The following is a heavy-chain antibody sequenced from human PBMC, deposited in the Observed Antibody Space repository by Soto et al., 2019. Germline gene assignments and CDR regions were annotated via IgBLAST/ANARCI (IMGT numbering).Heavy chain of an antibody. V-gene: IGHV1-18*04. D-gene: IGHD3-22*01. CDR2: ISAYNGNT. Sequence: QVQLVQSGAEVKKPGASVKVSCKASGYTFTSYGISWVRQAPGQGLEWMGWISAYNGNTNYAQKLQGRVTMTTETSTSTAYMELRSLRSDDTAVYYCAREKYYYDSSGYRDAFDIWGQGTMVTVSS. J-gene: IGHJ3*02. CDR3: AREKYYYDSSGYRDAFDI. CDR1: GYTFTSYG.